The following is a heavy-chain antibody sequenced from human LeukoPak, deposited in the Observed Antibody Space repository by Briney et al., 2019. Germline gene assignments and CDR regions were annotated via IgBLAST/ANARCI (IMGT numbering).Heavy chain of an antibody. CDR3: AKDGPTGESWDYYYMDV. Sequence: GGSLRLSCAASGFTFSSYGMHWVRQAPGKGLEWVAFIRYDGSNKYYADSVKGRFTVSRDNSKNTLYLQMNSLRAEDTAVYYCAKDGPTGESWDYYYMDVWGKGTTVTVSS. CDR1: GFTFSSYG. V-gene: IGHV3-30*02. D-gene: IGHD3-16*01. CDR2: IRYDGSNK. J-gene: IGHJ6*03.